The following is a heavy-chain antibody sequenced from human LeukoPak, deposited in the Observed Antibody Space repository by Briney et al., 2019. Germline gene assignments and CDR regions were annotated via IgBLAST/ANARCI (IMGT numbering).Heavy chain of an antibody. J-gene: IGHJ4*02. CDR1: GGSISSYY. CDR2: ISDIGSI. Sequence: SETLSLTCTVSGGSISSYYWSWIRQPPGKGLEWIAYISDIGSINYTPSLTSPVTISLDTSKNQFSLKLSSVTAADTAVYYCAGHHPRNTVDFWGQGTLVTVSS. V-gene: IGHV4-59*08. CDR3: AGHHPRNTVDF. D-gene: IGHD2-8*02.